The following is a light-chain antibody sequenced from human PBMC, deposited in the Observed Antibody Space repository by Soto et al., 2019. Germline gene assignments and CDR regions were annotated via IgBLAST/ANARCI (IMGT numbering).Light chain of an antibody. V-gene: IGKV4-1*01. CDR1: QSVFYSSNNKNY. CDR3: QQYYTTPLT. J-gene: IGKJ4*01. Sequence: IVVTQSLDSLAVSLGERATINCKCSQSVFYSSNNKNYLAWFQQKPGQPPKLLIYWASTRESGVPDRFSGSGSGTDFTLTISSLQAEDVAVYYCQQYYTTPLTFGGGTKVEIK. CDR2: WAS.